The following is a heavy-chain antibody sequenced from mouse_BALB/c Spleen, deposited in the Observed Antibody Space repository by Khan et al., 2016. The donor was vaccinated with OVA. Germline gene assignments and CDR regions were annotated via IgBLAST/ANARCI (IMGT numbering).Heavy chain of an antibody. J-gene: IGHJ3*01. V-gene: IGHV1S34*01. CDR1: GYSFTGYY. CDR2: ISCYNGST. CDR3: ERGDYYGVSSFAY. Sequence: LVKTGASVKISCKASGYSFTGYYMHWVKQSHGKSHEWIGYISCYNGSTTYNQKFKGKATFTVDTSSSTVYMQFNSLTSEDSAVYSCERGDYYGVSSFAYWGQGTLVTVSA. D-gene: IGHD1-1*01.